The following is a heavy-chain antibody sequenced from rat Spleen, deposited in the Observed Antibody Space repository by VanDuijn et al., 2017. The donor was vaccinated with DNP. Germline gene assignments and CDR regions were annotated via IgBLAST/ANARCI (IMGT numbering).Heavy chain of an antibody. CDR2: IFYAGTTT. Sequence: EVQLVESGGGLVQAGRSLKLSCAASGFTFSDYNMAWVRQAPKKGLEWVATIFYAGTTTYYRGSVKGRFTISRDNANGTLYLQMDNLRSEDTATYFCARQRVYTTDYSYYFDYWGQGTLVTVSS. CDR1: GFTFSDYN. V-gene: IGHV5S10*01. J-gene: IGHJ3*01. CDR3: ARQRVYTTDYSYYFDY. D-gene: IGHD1-6*01.